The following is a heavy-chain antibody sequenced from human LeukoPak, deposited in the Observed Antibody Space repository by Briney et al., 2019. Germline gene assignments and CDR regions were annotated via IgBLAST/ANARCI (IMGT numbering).Heavy chain of an antibody. CDR2: INPSGGST. CDR1: GYTFTGYY. D-gene: IGHD5-18*01. CDR3: ARDRGYSYGPVGVETCMDV. V-gene: IGHV1-46*01. J-gene: IGHJ6*02. Sequence: GASVKVSCKASGYTFTGYYMHWVRQAPGQGLEWMGIINPSGGSTSYAQKFQGRVTMTRDTSTSTVYMELSSLRSEDTAVYYCARDRGYSYGPVGVETCMDVWGQGTTVTVSS.